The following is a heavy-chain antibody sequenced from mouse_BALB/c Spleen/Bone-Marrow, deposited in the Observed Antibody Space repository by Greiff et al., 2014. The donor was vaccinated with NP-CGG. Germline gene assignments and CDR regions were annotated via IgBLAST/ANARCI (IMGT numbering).Heavy chain of an antibody. CDR3: AVYDYEGFAY. V-gene: IGHV14-3*02. J-gene: IGHJ3*01. Sequence: VQLKESGAELVKPGASVKLSCTASGFNIKDTYMHWVKQRPEQGLGWIGRIDPANGNTKYDPKFQGKATITADTSSNTAYLQLSSLTSEDTAVYYCAVYDYEGFAYWGQGTLVTVSA. CDR2: IDPANGNT. CDR1: GFNIKDTY. D-gene: IGHD2-4*01.